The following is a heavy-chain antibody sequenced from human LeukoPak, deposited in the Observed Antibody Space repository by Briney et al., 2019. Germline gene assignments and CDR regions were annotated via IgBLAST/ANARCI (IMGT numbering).Heavy chain of an antibody. CDR3: ARSGGLLAVAEVHAFDI. Sequence: ASVKVSCKASGYTFTSYYMHWVRQAPGQGLEWMGIINPSGGSTSYAQKFQGRVTMTRDMSTSTVYMELSSLRSEDTAVYYCARSGGLLAVAEVHAFDIWGQGTMVTVSS. CDR2: INPSGGST. J-gene: IGHJ3*02. V-gene: IGHV1-46*01. D-gene: IGHD6-19*01. CDR1: GYTFTSYY.